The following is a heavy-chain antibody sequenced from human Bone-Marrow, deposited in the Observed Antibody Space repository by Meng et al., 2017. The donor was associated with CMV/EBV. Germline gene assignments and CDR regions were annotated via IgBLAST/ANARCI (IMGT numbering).Heavy chain of an antibody. CDR1: ECTFSGCD. CDR3: ARAEVRATPNYYFET. J-gene: IGHJ4*02. Sequence: SECTFSGCDIKWVRQATGQGLKWMGWMTPNGDSTGYAQRFQGRVTVSRNSATSTAYMELSSLTSDDTAIYYCARAEVRATPNYYFETWGQGTLVTVSS. CDR2: MTPNGDST. D-gene: IGHD1-26*01. V-gene: IGHV1-8*01.